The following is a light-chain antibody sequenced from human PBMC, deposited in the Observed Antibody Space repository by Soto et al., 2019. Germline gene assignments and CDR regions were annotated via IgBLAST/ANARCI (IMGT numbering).Light chain of an antibody. CDR2: AAT. CDR1: QSVADSY. Sequence: EVVLTQSPGTLSLSPGERATLSCRASQSVADSYLAWYQQKPGRAPRLLFYAATRRATGIPDRFSGSGSGTDFTLTISSLEPEDFAVYYCQQYGTSPLTFGGGTKVDIK. V-gene: IGKV3-20*01. CDR3: QQYGTSPLT. J-gene: IGKJ4*01.